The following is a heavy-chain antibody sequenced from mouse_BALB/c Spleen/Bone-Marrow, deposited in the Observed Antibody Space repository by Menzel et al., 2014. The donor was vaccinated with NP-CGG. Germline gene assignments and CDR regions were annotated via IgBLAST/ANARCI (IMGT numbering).Heavy chain of an antibody. CDR1: GYTFTSYW. J-gene: IGHJ2*01. CDR2: IYPGDGDT. V-gene: IGHV1-87*01. CDR3: SREGGY. Sequence: SGAELARPGASVELSCKASGYTFTSYWMQWVKQRPGQGLEWIGAIYPGDGDTRYTQKFKGKATLTADTSSSTAYMQLSSLASEDSAVYYCSREGGYWGQGTTLTVSS.